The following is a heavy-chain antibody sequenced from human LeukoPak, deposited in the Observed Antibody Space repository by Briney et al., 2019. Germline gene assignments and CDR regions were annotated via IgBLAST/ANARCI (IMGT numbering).Heavy chain of an antibody. D-gene: IGHD3-16*01. Sequence: PGGSLRLSCAASGFTVSSNYMSWVRQAPGKGLEWVSAISGSGGSTYYADSVKGRFTISRDNSKNTLYLQMNSLRAEDTAVYYCAKGRGYGSWDYWGQETLVTVSS. J-gene: IGHJ4*02. CDR1: GFTVSSNY. CDR3: AKGRGYGSWDY. CDR2: ISGSGGST. V-gene: IGHV3-23*01.